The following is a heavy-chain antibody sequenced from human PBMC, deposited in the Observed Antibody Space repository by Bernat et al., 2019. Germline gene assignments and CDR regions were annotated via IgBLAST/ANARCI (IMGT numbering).Heavy chain of an antibody. V-gene: IGHV4-39*01. Sequence: QLQLQESGPGLVRSSETLSLTCIVSGGSISSASYYWGWIRQPPGKGLEWIGNIYYSGSTKYNPSLKSRVTISVDTSKKQFSLKLTSVTAADTAVYYCARQGRGNSARGSTYYFDYWGQGTLVTVSS. D-gene: IGHD2-2*01. J-gene: IGHJ4*02. CDR2: IYYSGST. CDR3: ARQGRGNSARGSTYYFDY. CDR1: GGSISSASYY.